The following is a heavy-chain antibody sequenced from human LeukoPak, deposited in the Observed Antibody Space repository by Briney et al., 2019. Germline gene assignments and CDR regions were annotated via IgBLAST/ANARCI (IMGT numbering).Heavy chain of an antibody. D-gene: IGHD1-20*01. CDR2: INPNSGGT. Sequence: ASVKVSCKASGYTFTGYYMHWVRQAPGQGLEWMGWINPNSGGTNYAQKFQGRVTMTRDTSISTAYMELSRLRSDDTAVYYCAPDRVTGTTTGHYTNWFDPWGQGTLGTVSS. J-gene: IGHJ5*02. V-gene: IGHV1-2*02. CDR3: APDRVTGTTTGHYTNWFDP. CDR1: GYTFTGYY.